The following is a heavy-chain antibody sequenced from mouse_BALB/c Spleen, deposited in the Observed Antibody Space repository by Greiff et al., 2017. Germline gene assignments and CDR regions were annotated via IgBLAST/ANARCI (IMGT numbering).Heavy chain of an antibody. CDR1: GFTFSSYA. CDR3: ARVDLYYFDY. Sequence: EVKLEESGGGLVKPGGSLKLSCAASGFTFSSYAMSWVRQTPEKRLEWVASISSGGSTYYPDSVKGRFTISRDNARNILYLQMSSLRSEDTAMYYCARVDLYYFDYWGQGTTLTVSS. J-gene: IGHJ2*01. CDR2: ISSGGST. V-gene: IGHV5-6-5*01.